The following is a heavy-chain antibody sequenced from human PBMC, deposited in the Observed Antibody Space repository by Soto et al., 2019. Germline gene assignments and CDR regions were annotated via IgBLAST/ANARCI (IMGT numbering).Heavy chain of an antibody. Sequence: SETLSLTCSVSGVSISSGGYYWNWIRQPPGKGLEWIGYIYYSGSTYYNPSLKSRVTISVDTSKNQFSLKLTSVTAADTAVYYCARTYYYDSSAPTPFDYWGQGTLVTVSS. CDR1: GVSISSGGYY. CDR2: IYYSGST. D-gene: IGHD3-22*01. CDR3: ARTYYYDSSAPTPFDY. J-gene: IGHJ4*02. V-gene: IGHV4-30-4*01.